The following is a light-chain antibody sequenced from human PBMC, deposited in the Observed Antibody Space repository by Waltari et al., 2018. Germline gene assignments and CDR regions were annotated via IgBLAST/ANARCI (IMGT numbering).Light chain of an antibody. CDR1: QSISSW. CDR3: QQYNSYHT. Sequence: DIQMTQSPPTLSASVGDRVTITCRASQSISSWLAWYQQKPGKAPKLLIYDASSLESGVPSRFSGSGSGTEFTLTISSLQPDDFATYYCQQYNSYHTFGQGTKLEIK. V-gene: IGKV1-5*01. J-gene: IGKJ2*01. CDR2: DAS.